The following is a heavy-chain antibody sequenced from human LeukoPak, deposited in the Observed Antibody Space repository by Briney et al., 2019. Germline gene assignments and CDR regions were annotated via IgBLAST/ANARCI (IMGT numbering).Heavy chain of an antibody. CDR2: ISSSSSYI. J-gene: IGHJ5*02. V-gene: IGHV3-21*01. D-gene: IGHD2-2*02. CDR3: ARESGVVPAAIQDGDWFDP. Sequence: KTGGSLRLSCAASGFTFSSYSMNWVRQAPGKGLEWVSSISSSSSYIYYADSVKGRFTISRDNAKNSLYLQMNSLRAEDTAVYYCARESGVVPAAIQDGDWFDPWGQGTLVTVSS. CDR1: GFTFSSYS.